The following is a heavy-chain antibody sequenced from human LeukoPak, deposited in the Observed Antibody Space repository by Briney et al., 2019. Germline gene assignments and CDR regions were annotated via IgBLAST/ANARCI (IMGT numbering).Heavy chain of an antibody. CDR3: ARVSGDYGSNY. V-gene: IGHV4-39*07. D-gene: IGHD4-17*01. J-gene: IGHJ4*02. CDR2: IYYSGST. Sequence: WVRQAPGKGLEWIGSIYYSGSTYYNPSLKSRVTISVDTSKNQFSLKLSSVTAADTAVYYCARVSGDYGSNYWGQGTLVTVSS.